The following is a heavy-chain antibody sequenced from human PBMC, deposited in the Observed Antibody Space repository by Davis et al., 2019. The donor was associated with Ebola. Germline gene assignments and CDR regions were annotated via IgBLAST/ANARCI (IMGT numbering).Heavy chain of an antibody. Sequence: ASVKVSCKASGYTFTGYYMHWVRQAPGQGLEWMGWINPNSGGTNYAQKFQGRVTMTRDTSISTAYMELSRLRSDDTAVYYCATSGYSSGWEYYYYYMDVWGKGTTVTVSS. CDR1: GYTFTGYY. CDR2: INPNSGGT. V-gene: IGHV1-2*02. J-gene: IGHJ6*03. D-gene: IGHD6-19*01. CDR3: ATSGYSSGWEYYYYYMDV.